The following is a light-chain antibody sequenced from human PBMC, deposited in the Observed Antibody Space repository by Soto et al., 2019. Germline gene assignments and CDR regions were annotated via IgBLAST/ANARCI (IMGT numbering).Light chain of an antibody. CDR1: SSDVVNDLL. CDR2: EGT. Sequence: QSALTQPASVSGSPGQSITISCTGTSSDVVNDLLVSWYQQQPGKAPKLMIYEGTKRPAGVSDRFSGSKSGNTASLTVSGLQAEDEADYYCSSYADTNNVLFGGGTQLTVL. CDR3: SSYADTNNVL. J-gene: IGLJ2*01. V-gene: IGLV2-14*02.